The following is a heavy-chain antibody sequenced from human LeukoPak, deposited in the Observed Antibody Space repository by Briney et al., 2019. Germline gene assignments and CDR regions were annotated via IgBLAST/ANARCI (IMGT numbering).Heavy chain of an antibody. D-gene: IGHD1-26*01. V-gene: IGHV3-30*18. CDR2: ISYDGSNK. CDR3: AKTPIVGATTPDLDY. Sequence: GGSLRLSCAASGFTFSSYTIHWVRQAPGKGLEWVAVISYDGSNKYYADSVKGRFTISRDNSKNTLYLQMNSLRAEDTAVYYCAKTPIVGATTPDLDYWGQGTLVTVSS. J-gene: IGHJ4*02. CDR1: GFTFSSYT.